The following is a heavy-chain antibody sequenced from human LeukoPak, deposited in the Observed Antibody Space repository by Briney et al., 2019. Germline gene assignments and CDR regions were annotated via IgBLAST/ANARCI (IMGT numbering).Heavy chain of an antibody. CDR2: ISSSSSTI. CDR1: GFTLSNYE. V-gene: IGHV3-48*01. J-gene: IGHJ5*02. Sequence: AGGSLRLSCAASGFTLSNYEMNWVRQAPGKGLEWVSYISSSSSTIYYADSVKGRFTISRDNAKNSLYLQMNSLRAEDTAVYYCASSPGYCSGGSCYSVFASWFDPWGQGTLVTVSS. CDR3: ASSPGYCSGGSCYSVFASWFDP. D-gene: IGHD2-15*01.